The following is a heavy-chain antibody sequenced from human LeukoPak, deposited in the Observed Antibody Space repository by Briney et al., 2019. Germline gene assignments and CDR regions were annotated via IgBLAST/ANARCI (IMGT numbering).Heavy chain of an antibody. D-gene: IGHD3-3*01. J-gene: IGHJ4*02. CDR3: ARGLYDFWSGYYLPYYFDY. Sequence: ASVKVSCKASGYTFTSYDINWVRQATGQGLEWMGWMNPNSGNTGYAQKFQGRVTMTRNTSISTAYMELSSLRSEDTAVYYCARGLYDFWSGYYLPYYFDYWGQGTLVTVSS. CDR2: MNPNSGNT. CDR1: GYTFTSYD. V-gene: IGHV1-8*01.